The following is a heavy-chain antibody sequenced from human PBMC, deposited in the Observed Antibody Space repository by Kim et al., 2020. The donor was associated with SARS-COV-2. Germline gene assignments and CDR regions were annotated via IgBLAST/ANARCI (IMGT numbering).Heavy chain of an antibody. V-gene: IGHV3-23*01. D-gene: IGHD1-26*01. Sequence: GGSLRLSCTASGFTFSAYAMTWVRQAPGKGLKWLSTITNNGANTYSADSVKGRFTISRDNSKGTLFLQMNGLKAEDTAVYYWVGARAPGTGLIFHIWGQG. CDR1: GFTFSAYA. CDR3: VGARAPGTGLIFHI. CDR2: ITNNGANT. J-gene: IGHJ3*02.